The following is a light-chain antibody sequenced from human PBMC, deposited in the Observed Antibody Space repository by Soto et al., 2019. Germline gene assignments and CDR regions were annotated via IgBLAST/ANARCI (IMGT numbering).Light chain of an antibody. J-gene: IGKJ1*01. CDR3: QQYHTYSWT. Sequence: DIQMTQSPSTLSASVGDRVTITCRASQSIGVWLAWYQQKPGKAPKLLIYKASSLQSGVPSRFSGGGSGTEFTLTISSLQPDDFATYYCQQYHTYSWTFGQGTKVDIK. CDR1: QSIGVW. CDR2: KAS. V-gene: IGKV1-5*03.